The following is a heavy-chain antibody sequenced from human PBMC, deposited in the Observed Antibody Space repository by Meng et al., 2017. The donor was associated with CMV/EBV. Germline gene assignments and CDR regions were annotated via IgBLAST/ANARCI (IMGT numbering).Heavy chain of an antibody. J-gene: IGHJ6*02. D-gene: IGHD2/OR15-2a*01. CDR2: ISSSGSTI. V-gene: IGHV3-48*03. Sequence: GGSLRLSCAASGFTFSSYEMNWVRQAPGKGLEWVSYISSSGSTIYYADSVKGRFTISRDNAKNSLYLQMNSLRAEDTAVYYCARDPSFYDKDSGMDDWGQGTTVTVSS. CDR3: ARDPSFYDKDSGMDD. CDR1: GFTFSSYE.